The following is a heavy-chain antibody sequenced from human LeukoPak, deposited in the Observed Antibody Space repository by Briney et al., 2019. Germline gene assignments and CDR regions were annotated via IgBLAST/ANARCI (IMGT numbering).Heavy chain of an antibody. CDR1: GVSITSGIYY. V-gene: IGHV4-61*02. J-gene: IGHJ4*02. CDR3: ARGASPKDAVFFDY. D-gene: IGHD3-16*01. CDR2: VHSSGDI. Sequence: PAQTLSLTCSVSGVSITSGIYYWGWIRQSAGKGLEWIGRVHSSGDIYHNAAFRSRAAVSGDASKNQFSLQLASVTAADTAVYYCARGASPKDAVFFDYWGQGALITVSS.